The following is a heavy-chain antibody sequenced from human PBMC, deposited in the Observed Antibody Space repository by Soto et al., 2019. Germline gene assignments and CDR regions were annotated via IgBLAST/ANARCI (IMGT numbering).Heavy chain of an antibody. D-gene: IGHD4-4*01. J-gene: IGHJ4*01. CDR3: ATRGNYPYSSLFY. Sequence: QVQLVQSGAEVRKPGASVKVSCKMSGNTLSELPMHWVRQTAGKGLEWMAGYDPEDDGTIYAQNFQGRVSLTEDTSTDTAYLEVNRLTSEDTAEYYCATRGNYPYSSLFYWAQGTLVTVSS. CDR1: GNTLSELP. V-gene: IGHV1-24*01. CDR2: YDPEDDGT.